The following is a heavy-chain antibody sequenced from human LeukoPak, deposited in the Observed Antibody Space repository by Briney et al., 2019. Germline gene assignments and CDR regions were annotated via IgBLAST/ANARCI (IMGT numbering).Heavy chain of an antibody. Sequence: GGSLRLSCAASGFTFSSYSMNWVRQAPGKGLEWVSSISSSSSYIYYADSVKGRFTISRDNAKNSLYLQMNSLRAEDTAVYYCAKGSPYCSGGSCDFDYWGQGTLVTVSS. J-gene: IGHJ4*02. CDR3: AKGSPYCSGGSCDFDY. CDR2: ISSSSSYI. CDR1: GFTFSSYS. V-gene: IGHV3-21*04. D-gene: IGHD2-15*01.